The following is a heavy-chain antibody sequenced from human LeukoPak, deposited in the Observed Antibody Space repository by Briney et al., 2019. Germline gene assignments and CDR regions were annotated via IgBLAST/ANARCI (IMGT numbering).Heavy chain of an antibody. CDR2: ISSSGTTI. J-gene: IGHJ4*02. Sequence: GSLRLSCAASGFTFTSYGMSWVRQAPGKGLEWVSYISSSGTTISYAQSVKGRFTITRDNAQNSLTLHMNTLRADDTAVYYCAKDGGTHFDHWGQGTLVTVSS. D-gene: IGHD1-26*01. CDR3: AKDGGTHFDH. CDR1: GFTFTSYG. V-gene: IGHV3-48*01.